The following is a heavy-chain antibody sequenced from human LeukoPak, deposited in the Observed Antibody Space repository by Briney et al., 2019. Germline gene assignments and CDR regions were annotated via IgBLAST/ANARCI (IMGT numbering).Heavy chain of an antibody. J-gene: IGHJ3*02. CDR1: GYTFTSYG. D-gene: IGHD2/OR15-2a*01. CDR3: ARDLNEIGNGAFDI. V-gene: IGHV1-18*01. CDR2: ISAYNGNT. Sequence: ASVKVSCKASGYTFTSYGISWVRQAPGQGLEWMGWISAYNGNTNYAQKLQGRVTMTTDTSTSTACMELRSLRSDDTAVYYCARDLNEIGNGAFDIWGQGTMVTVSS.